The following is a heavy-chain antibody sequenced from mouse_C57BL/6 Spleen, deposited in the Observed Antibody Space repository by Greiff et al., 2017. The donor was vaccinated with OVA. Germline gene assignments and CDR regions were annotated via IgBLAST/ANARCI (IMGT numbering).Heavy chain of an antibody. J-gene: IGHJ2*01. CDR1: GYSITSGYY. CDR2: ISYDGSN. CDR3: ARETGPSFDY. Sequence: ESGPGLVKPSQSLSLTCSVTGYSITSGYYWNWIRQFPGNKLEWMGYISYDGSNNYNPSLKNRISITRDTSKNQFFLKLNSVTTEDTATYYCARETGPSFDYWGQGTTLTVSS. V-gene: IGHV3-6*01.